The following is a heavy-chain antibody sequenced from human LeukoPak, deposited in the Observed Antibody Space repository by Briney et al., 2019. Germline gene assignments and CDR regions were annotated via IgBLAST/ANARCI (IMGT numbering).Heavy chain of an antibody. CDR1: GITLSNYG. Sequence: HPGGSLRLSCAASGITLSNYGMSWVRQAPGKGLEWVAGISGSGGGTHYADSVKGRFTISRDNPKNTLHLQMNSLRAEDTAVYFCAKRGVVIRVILVGFHKEAYYFDSWGQGALVIVSS. J-gene: IGHJ4*02. CDR3: AKRGVVIRVILVGFHKEAYYFDS. CDR2: ISGSGGGT. D-gene: IGHD3-10*01. V-gene: IGHV3-23*01.